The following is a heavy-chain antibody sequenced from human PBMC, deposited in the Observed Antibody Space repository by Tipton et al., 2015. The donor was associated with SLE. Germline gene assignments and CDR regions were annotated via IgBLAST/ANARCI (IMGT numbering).Heavy chain of an antibody. CDR2: IYYSGST. D-gene: IGHD6-13*01. Sequence: TLSLTCTVSGGSISSYYWSWIRQPPGKGLEWIGYIYYSGSTNYNPPLKSRVTISVDTSKNQFSLKLSSVTAADTAVYYCARAAAAVPGWFDPWGQGTLVTVSS. J-gene: IGHJ5*02. CDR3: ARAAAAVPGWFDP. CDR1: GGSISSYY. V-gene: IGHV4-59*08.